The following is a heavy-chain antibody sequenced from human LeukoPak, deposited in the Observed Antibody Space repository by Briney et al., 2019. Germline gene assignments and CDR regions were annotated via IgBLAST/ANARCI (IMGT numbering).Heavy chain of an antibody. CDR2: IYYSGST. V-gene: IGHV4-59*08. J-gene: IGHJ3*02. CDR1: GGSISSYY. D-gene: IGHD6-19*01. Sequence: SETLSLTCTVSGGSISSYYWSWIRQPPGKGLEWIGYIYYSGSTNYNPSLKSRVTISVDTSKNQFSLKLSSVTAADTAVYYCARIPRQWLPPGAFDIWGQGTMVTVSS. CDR3: ARIPRQWLPPGAFDI.